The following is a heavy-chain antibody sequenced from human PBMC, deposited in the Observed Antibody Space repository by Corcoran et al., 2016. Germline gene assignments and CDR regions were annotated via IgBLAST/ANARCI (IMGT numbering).Heavy chain of an antibody. D-gene: IGHD1-26*01. J-gene: IGHJ4*02. CDR2: INPSGGST. CDR3: ARDRIVGATSGSRGFDY. Sequence: QVQLVQSGAEVKKPGASVKVSCKASGYTFTSYYTHWVRQAPGQGLEWMGIINPSGGSTSYAQKFQGRVTMTRDTSTSTVYMELSSLRSEDTAVDYCARDRIVGATSGSRGFDYWGQGTLVTVSS. V-gene: IGHV1-46*01. CDR1: GYTFTSYY.